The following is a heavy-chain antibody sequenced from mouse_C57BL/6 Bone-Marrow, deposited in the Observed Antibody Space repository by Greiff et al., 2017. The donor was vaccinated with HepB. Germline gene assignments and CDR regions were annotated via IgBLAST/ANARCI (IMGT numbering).Heavy chain of an antibody. CDR3: ARLWSYYAMDY. J-gene: IGHJ4*01. CDR1: GFTFSSYA. D-gene: IGHD1-1*02. Sequence: VQLKESGGGLVKPGGSLKLSCAASGFTFSSYAMSWVRQTPEKRLEWVATISDGGSYTYYPDNVKGRFTISRDNAKNNLYLQMSHLKSEDTAMYYCARLWSYYAMDYWGQGTSVTVSS. CDR2: ISDGGSYT. V-gene: IGHV5-4*01.